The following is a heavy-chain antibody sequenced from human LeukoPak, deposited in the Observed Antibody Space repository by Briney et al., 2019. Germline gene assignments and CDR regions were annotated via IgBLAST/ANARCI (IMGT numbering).Heavy chain of an antibody. V-gene: IGHV1-2*02. Sequence: ASVKVSCKASGYTFTGYYMHWVRQAPGQGLEWMGWINPNSGGTNYAQKFQGRVTMTRDTSISTAYMELSSLKSDDTAVYYCATDSSSSVHFHYWGQGTLVTVSS. CDR1: GYTFTGYY. CDR3: ATDSSSSVHFHY. J-gene: IGHJ4*02. CDR2: INPNSGGT. D-gene: IGHD6-13*01.